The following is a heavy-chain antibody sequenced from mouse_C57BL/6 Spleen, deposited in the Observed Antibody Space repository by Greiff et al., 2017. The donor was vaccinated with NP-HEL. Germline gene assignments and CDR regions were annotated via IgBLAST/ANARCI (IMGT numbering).Heavy chain of an antibody. J-gene: IGHJ4*01. V-gene: IGHV1-82*01. CDR2: IYPGDGDT. D-gene: IGHD1-3*01. Sequence: QVQLQQSGPELVKPGASVKISCKASGYAFSSSWMNWVKQRPGKGLEWIGRIYPGDGDTNYNGKFKGKATLTADKSSSTAYMQLSSLTSEDSAVYFCARGVAEAMDYWGQGTSVTVSS. CDR1: GYAFSSSW. CDR3: ARGVAEAMDY.